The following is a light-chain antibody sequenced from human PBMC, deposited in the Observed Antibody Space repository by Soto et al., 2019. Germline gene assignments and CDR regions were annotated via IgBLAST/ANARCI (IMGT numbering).Light chain of an antibody. CDR2: GAS. CDR1: QSVSSN. V-gene: IGKV3D-15*01. Sequence: EIVMTQSPATLSGSPGERATLSCRASQSVSSNLAWYQQKPGQAPRLLIYGASTRATGIPARFSGSGSGTEVTLTISSLQSEDFAVYYCQQYNNWRTFGQGTKVEI. CDR3: QQYNNWRT. J-gene: IGKJ1*01.